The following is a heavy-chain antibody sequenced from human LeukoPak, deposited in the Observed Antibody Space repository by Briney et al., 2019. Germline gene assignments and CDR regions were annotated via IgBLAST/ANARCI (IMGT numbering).Heavy chain of an antibody. CDR1: GFTFSSYG. J-gene: IGHJ3*02. V-gene: IGHV3-33*01. CDR2: IWYDGSNK. CDR3: ARVVSQWLVDAFDI. Sequence: GGPLRLSCAASGFTFSSYGMHWVRQAPGKGLEWVAVIWYDGSNKYYADSVKGRFTISRDNSKNTLYLQMNSLRAEDTAVYYCARVVSQWLVDAFDIWGQGTMVTVSS. D-gene: IGHD6-19*01.